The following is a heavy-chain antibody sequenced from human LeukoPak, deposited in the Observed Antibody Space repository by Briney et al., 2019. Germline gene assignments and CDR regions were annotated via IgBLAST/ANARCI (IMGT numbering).Heavy chain of an antibody. CDR1: GGSFSGYY. Sequence: PSETLSLTCAVYGGSFSGYYWSWIRQPPGKGLEWVSYISSGSTIYYADSVKGRFTISRDNAKNSLYLQMNSLRAEDTALYYCATRTILDYWGQGTLVTVSS. V-gene: IGHV3-69-1*02. J-gene: IGHJ4*02. CDR2: ISSGSTI. D-gene: IGHD1-1*01. CDR3: ATRTILDY.